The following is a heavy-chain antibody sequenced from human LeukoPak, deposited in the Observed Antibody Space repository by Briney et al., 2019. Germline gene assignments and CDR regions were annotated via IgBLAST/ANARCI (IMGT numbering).Heavy chain of an antibody. CDR2: ISGSGFNA. D-gene: IGHD3-16*01. V-gene: IGHV3-23*01. CDR3: AKVRAEGVWYFDL. CDR1: EFSFNNYA. Sequence: GGSLRLSCAASEFSFNNYAMSWVRQTPGKGLEWVSTISGSGFNAYYADSVKGRFTISRDDSKNTLYLQMNSLRADDTALYYCAKVRAEGVWYFDLWGRGTLVTVSS. J-gene: IGHJ2*01.